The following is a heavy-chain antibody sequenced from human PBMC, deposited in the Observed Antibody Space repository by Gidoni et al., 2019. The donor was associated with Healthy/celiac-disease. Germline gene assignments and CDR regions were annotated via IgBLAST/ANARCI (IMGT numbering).Heavy chain of an antibody. D-gene: IGHD3-22*01. CDR3: AKGGRITMIVVVRLDY. Sequence: EVQLLESGGGLVQPGGSLRLSCAASGFTVSSYAMSWVRQAPGKGLEWVSAISGSGGSTYYADSVKGRFTISRDNSKNTLYLQMNSLRSEDTAVYYCAKGGRITMIVVVRLDYWGQGTLVTVSS. CDR2: ISGSGGST. J-gene: IGHJ4*02. V-gene: IGHV3-23*01. CDR1: GFTVSSYA.